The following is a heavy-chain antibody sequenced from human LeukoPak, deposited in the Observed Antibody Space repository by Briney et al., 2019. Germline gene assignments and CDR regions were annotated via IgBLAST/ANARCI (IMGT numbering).Heavy chain of an antibody. Sequence: GGSLRLSCAASGFTFSNYGMHWVRQSPGRGLEWVAFLSFDGSNEFYVDPLKGRFTISRDNSKDTLYLQMDSLRAEDTALYYCAREEHDYVWGSYRYYYYYGIDVWGQGTTVTVSS. V-gene: IGHV3-30*03. J-gene: IGHJ6*02. CDR1: GFTFSNYG. CDR2: LSFDGSNE. CDR3: AREEHDYVWGSYRYYYYYGIDV. D-gene: IGHD3-16*02.